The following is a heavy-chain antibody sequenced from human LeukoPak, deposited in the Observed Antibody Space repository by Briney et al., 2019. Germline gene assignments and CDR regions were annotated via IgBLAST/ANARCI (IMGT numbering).Heavy chain of an antibody. J-gene: IGHJ4*02. CDR1: GFTFDDYA. V-gene: IGHV3-9*01. D-gene: IGHD3-10*01. CDR2: ISWNSGSI. CDR3: AEGGYYYGSGGYYPSPLFDY. Sequence: GGSLRLSCAASGFTFDDYAMHWVRQAPGKGLEWVSGISWNSGSIGYADSVKGRFTISRDNAKNSLYLQMNSLRAEDTALYYCAEGGYYYGSGGYYPSPLFDYWGQGTLVTVSS.